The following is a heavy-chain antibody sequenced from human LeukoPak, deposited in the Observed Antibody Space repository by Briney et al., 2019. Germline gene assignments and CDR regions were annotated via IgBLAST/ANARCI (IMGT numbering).Heavy chain of an antibody. V-gene: IGHV3-21*01. J-gene: IGHJ4*02. Sequence: GGSLRLSCAASGFTFSSYSMNWVRQAPGKGLEWVSSISSSSSYIYYADSVKGRFTISRDNAENSLYLQMNSLRAEDTAVYYCARDGAIRGRYSSSSATDYWGQGTLVTVSS. CDR2: ISSSSSYI. CDR1: GFTFSSYS. D-gene: IGHD6-6*01. CDR3: ARDGAIRGRYSSSSATDY.